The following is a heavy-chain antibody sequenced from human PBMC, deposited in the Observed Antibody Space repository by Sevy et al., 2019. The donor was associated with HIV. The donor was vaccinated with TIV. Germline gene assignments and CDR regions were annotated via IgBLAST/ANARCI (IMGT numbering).Heavy chain of an antibody. Sequence: GGFLRLSCAASGFTFSSYSMNWVRQAPGKGLEWVTSISSSSRYIYYVDSVKGRFTVSRDNSKNSLYLQMNSLRAEDTAVYYCARDLSAHIDYYSMDVWGQGTTVTVSS. J-gene: IGHJ6*02. CDR3: ARDLSAHIDYYSMDV. CDR1: GFTFSSYS. D-gene: IGHD1-26*01. CDR2: ISSSSRYI. V-gene: IGHV3-21*01.